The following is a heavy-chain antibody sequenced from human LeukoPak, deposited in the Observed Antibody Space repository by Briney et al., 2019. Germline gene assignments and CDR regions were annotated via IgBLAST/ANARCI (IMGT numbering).Heavy chain of an antibody. Sequence: PSETLSLTCAVYGGSFSGYYWSWIRRPPGKGLEWIGEINHSGSTNYNPSLKSRVTISVDTSKNQFSLKLSSVTAADTAVYYCARGHLVMRYCYDSSGYSRPCYFDYWGQGTLVTVSS. D-gene: IGHD3-22*01. V-gene: IGHV4-34*01. CDR3: ARGHLVMRYCYDSSGYSRPCYFDY. J-gene: IGHJ4*02. CDR1: GGSFSGYY. CDR2: INHSGST.